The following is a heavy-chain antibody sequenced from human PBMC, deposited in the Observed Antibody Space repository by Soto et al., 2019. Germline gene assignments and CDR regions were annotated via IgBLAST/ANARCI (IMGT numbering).Heavy chain of an antibody. CDR3: ARVVRGYSGHDSGDFFDY. J-gene: IGHJ4*02. CDR1: GFTFSSYA. D-gene: IGHD5-12*01. CDR2: ISYDGSNK. V-gene: IGHV3-30-3*01. Sequence: GGSLRLSCAASGFTFSSYAMHWVRQIPGKGLEWVAVISYDGSNKYYADSVKGRLTISRDNSKNTLYLQMSSLRAEDTAVYYCARVVRGYSGHDSGDFFDYWGQGTLVTVSS.